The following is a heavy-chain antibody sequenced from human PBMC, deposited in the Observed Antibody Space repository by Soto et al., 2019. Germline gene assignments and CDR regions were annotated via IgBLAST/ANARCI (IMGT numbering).Heavy chain of an antibody. D-gene: IGHD6-19*01. Sequence: QITLKESGPTLVRPTQTLTLTCNFSGFSLSTSGLGVGWIRQHPGKALEWLALIYWNDDKRYSPSLKARLTITKDTSKNQVVLTMTNMDPVDTATYYCAHRPSGWYLFDYWGQGTLVTVSS. CDR1: GFSLSTSGLG. V-gene: IGHV2-5*01. CDR2: IYWNDDK. CDR3: AHRPSGWYLFDY. J-gene: IGHJ4*02.